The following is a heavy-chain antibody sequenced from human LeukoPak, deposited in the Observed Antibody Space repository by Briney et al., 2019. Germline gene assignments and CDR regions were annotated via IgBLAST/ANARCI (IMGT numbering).Heavy chain of an antibody. V-gene: IGHV1-46*01. CDR1: GYTFTYYY. Sequence: ASVKVSCKASGYTFTYYYIHWVRQAPGQGLEWMGIINPSGGSTTYAQKFQGRVALTRDTSTSTVYMELSSLRSEDTALYYCARSPYTYGSLFYFDCWGQGTLVTVPS. D-gene: IGHD3-10*01. CDR3: ARSPYTYGSLFYFDC. CDR2: INPSGGST. J-gene: IGHJ4*02.